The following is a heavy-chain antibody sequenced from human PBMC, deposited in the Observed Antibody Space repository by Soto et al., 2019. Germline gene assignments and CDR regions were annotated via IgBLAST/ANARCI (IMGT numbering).Heavy chain of an antibody. CDR3: ARTRDNNINYYYALDV. D-gene: IGHD1-20*01. CDR2: INHSGST. J-gene: IGHJ6*02. V-gene: IGHV4-34*01. Sequence: SETLSLTCTVYDGSFSDYYWNWIRQPPGKGLEWIGVINHSGSTYYNPSLQSRVTMSLDTSKNQFSLKLSSVTAADTAVYYCARTRDNNINYYYALDVWGPGTTVTVSS. CDR1: DGSFSDYY.